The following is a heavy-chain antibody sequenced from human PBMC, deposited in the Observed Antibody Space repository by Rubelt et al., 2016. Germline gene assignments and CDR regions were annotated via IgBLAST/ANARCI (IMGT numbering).Heavy chain of an antibody. J-gene: IGHJ4*02. CDR2: ISGSGGST. V-gene: IGHV3-23*04. Sequence: EVQLVESGGGLVQPGRSLRLSCAASGFTFDDYAMHWVRQAPGKGLEWVSGISGSGGSTYFAESVECRFTISRDNYKNTLYLQMNSMGAEDTAVYYCAKDRDPDSRNGWGQGTLVTVSS. CDR1: GFTFDDYA. D-gene: IGHD6-13*01. CDR3: AKDRDPDSRNG.